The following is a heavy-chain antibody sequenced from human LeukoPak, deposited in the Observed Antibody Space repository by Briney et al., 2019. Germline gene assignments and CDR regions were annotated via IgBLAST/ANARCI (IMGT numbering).Heavy chain of an antibody. CDR2: INHSGST. J-gene: IGHJ4*02. V-gene: IGHV4-34*01. CDR3: ARGTMTTVTYYFDY. CDR1: GGSFSGYY. D-gene: IGHD4-17*01. Sequence: SETLSLTCAVYGGSFSGYYWSWIRQPPGKGLEWIGEINHSGSTNYNPSLKSRVTISVDTSKNQFSLRPSSVTAADTAVYYCARGTMTTVTYYFDYWGQGTLVTVSS.